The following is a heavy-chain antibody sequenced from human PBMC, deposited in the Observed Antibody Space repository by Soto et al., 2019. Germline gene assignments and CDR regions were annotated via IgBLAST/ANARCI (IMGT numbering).Heavy chain of an antibody. V-gene: IGHV3-30-3*01. Sequence: QVQLVESGGGVVQPGRSLRLSCAASGFTFSSYAMHWVRWAPGKGLEWMAVMSYDGSNKYYADSVKGRFTIARDNCKNTLYLQMNSLRPEDAALYYCESDGGAYWCAGTLVIVSS. J-gene: IGHJ4*02. CDR3: ESDGGAY. CDR1: GFTFSSYA. D-gene: IGHD3-16*01. CDR2: MSYDGSNK.